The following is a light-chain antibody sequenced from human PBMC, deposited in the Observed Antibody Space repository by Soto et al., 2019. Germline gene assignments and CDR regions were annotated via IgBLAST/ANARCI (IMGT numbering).Light chain of an antibody. J-gene: IGKJ1*01. V-gene: IGKV3-15*01. Sequence: EIVMTQSPATLSVSPGERATLSCRASQSLSNNLAWYQQKPGQAPRLLIYGASTRATGIPARFSGSGFGTEFTLTISSLQSEDFAVYYCQQYNNWPPWTFGQGTKVEIK. CDR1: QSLSNN. CDR3: QQYNNWPPWT. CDR2: GAS.